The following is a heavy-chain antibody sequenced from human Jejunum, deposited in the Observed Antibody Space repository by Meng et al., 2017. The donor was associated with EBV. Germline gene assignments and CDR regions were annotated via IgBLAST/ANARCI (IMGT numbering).Heavy chain of an antibody. D-gene: IGHD3-16*01. CDR3: ASDKRGAGYYHDY. CDR2: INWDGGRT. V-gene: IGHV3-20*01. Sequence: GGVRNVGSCRRSCMTFGLPFEDYCMNLVHNVPGKGLEWVATINWDGGRTGYADSVKGRFTISRDNAKNSLYLQMNSLRSEDTALYHCASDKRGAGYYHDYWGQGTLVTVSS. J-gene: IGHJ4*02. CDR1: GLPFEDYC.